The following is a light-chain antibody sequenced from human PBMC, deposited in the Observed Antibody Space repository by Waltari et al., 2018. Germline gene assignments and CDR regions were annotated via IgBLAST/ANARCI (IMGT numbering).Light chain of an antibody. CDR2: LGS. J-gene: IGKJ1*01. Sequence: DIVVTQSPLSLPVTPGEAASISCRSRQSLLRSNGNNYVDWYLQKPGQSPQLLIYLGSNRASGVPDRFSGSGSGTYFTLKISIVEAEDVGVYYCMQSLQALWTFGQWTKVEIK. CDR3: MQSLQALWT. CDR1: QSLLRSNGNNY. V-gene: IGKV2-28*01.